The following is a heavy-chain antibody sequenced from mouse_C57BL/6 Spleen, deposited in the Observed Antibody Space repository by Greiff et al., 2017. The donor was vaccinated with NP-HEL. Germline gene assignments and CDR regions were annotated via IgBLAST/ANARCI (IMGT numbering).Heavy chain of an antibody. CDR2: INPNNGGT. V-gene: IGHV1-26*01. CDR1: GYTFTDYY. CDR3: ARGSPTVVPDWYFDV. D-gene: IGHD1-1*01. J-gene: IGHJ1*03. Sequence: EVQLQQSGPELVKPGASVKISCKASGYTFTDYYMNWVKQSHGKSLEWIGDINPNNGGTSYNQKFKGKATLTVDKSSSTAYMELRSLTSEDSAVYYCARGSPTVVPDWYFDVWGTGTTVTVSS.